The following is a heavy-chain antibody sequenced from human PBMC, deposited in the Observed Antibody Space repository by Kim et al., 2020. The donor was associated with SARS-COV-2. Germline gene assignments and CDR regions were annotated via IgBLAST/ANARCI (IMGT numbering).Heavy chain of an antibody. V-gene: IGHV4-31*03. D-gene: IGHD6-6*01. CDR2: IYYSGST. CDR1: GGSISSGGYY. CDR3: ARERRGSSSSIWAPADAFDI. Sequence: SETLSLTYTVSGGSISSGGYYWSWIRQHPGKGLEWIGYIYYSGSTYYNPSLKSRVTISVDTSKNQFSLKLSSVTAADTAVYYCARERRGSSSSIWAPADAFDIWGQGTMVTVSS. J-gene: IGHJ3*02.